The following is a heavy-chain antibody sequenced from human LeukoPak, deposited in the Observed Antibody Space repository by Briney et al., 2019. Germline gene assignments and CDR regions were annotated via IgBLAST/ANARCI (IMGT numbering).Heavy chain of an antibody. CDR3: ARLRGGAFDI. J-gene: IGHJ3*02. CDR1: GYSISSGYY. V-gene: IGHV4-4*07. CDR2: IYTSGST. D-gene: IGHD3-10*01. Sequence: SETLSLTCTVSGYSISSGYYWGWIRQPAGKGLEWIGRIYTSGSTNYNPSLKSRVTMSVDTSKNQFSLKLSSVTAADTAVYYCARLRGGAFDIWGQGTMVTVSS.